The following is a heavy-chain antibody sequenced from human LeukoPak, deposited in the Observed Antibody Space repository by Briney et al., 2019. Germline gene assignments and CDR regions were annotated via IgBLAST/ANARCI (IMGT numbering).Heavy chain of an antibody. CDR3: AKGSSSYYDSSGYCDY. J-gene: IGHJ4*02. V-gene: IGHV1-18*01. CDR1: GYTFTSYG. CDR2: ISAYNGNT. Sequence: ASVKVSCKASGYTFTSYGISWVRQAPGQGLEWMGWISAYNGNTNYAQKFQGRVTMTRDMSTSTVYMELSSLRSEDTAVYYCAKGSSSYYDSSGYCDYWGQGTLVTVSS. D-gene: IGHD3-22*01.